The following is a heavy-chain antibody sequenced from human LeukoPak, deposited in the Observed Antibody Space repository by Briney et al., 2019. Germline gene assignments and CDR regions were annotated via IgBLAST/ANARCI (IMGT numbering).Heavy chain of an antibody. CDR1: GFIFDNYG. V-gene: IGHV3-20*01. D-gene: IGHD1-26*01. CDR3: VRSRSSGGYGGADY. CDR2: LNWNGGST. J-gene: IGHJ4*02. Sequence: GGSLRLSCAASGFIFDNYGMTWVRQAPGKGLEWVSGLNWNGGSTGYADSVKGRFTISRDNAKNSLYLHMNGLRPEDTAVYRCVRSRSSGGYGGADYWGQGTLVAVSS.